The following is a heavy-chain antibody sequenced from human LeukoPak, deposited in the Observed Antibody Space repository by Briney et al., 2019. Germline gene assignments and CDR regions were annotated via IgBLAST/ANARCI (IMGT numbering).Heavy chain of an antibody. D-gene: IGHD2-2*01. CDR2: IIPILGIA. Sequence: SVKVSCKASGGTFSSYAISWVRQAPGQGLEWMGRIIPILGIANYAQKFQGRVTITADKSTSTAYMELSSLRSEDTAVYYCARDCSSTSCYDVSWFDPWGQGTLVTVSS. V-gene: IGHV1-69*04. CDR3: ARDCSSTSCYDVSWFDP. J-gene: IGHJ5*02. CDR1: GGTFSSYA.